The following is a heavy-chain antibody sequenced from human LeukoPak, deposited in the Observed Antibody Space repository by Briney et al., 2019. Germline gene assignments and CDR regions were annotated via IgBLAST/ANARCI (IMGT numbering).Heavy chain of an antibody. CDR2: IYYSGST. CDR1: GGSISSYY. D-gene: IGHD4-23*01. V-gene: IGHV4-59*01. Sequence: SETLSLTCTVSGGSISSYYWSWIRQPPGKGLEWTGYIYYSGSTNYNPSLKSRVTISVDTSKNQFSLKLSSVTAADTAVYYCARTATVVTYFDYWGQGTLVTVSS. J-gene: IGHJ4*02. CDR3: ARTATVVTYFDY.